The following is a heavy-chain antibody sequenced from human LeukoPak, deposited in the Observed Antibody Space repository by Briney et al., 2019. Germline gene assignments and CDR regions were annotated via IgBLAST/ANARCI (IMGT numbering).Heavy chain of an antibody. J-gene: IGHJ4*02. CDR1: GFTFSSYG. CDR3: ARDVANFYS. Sequence: PGRSLRLSCAASGFTFSSYGMHWVRQAPGKGLEWVAVISYDGSNKYYADSVKGRFTISRDNSKNTLYLQMNSLRAEDTAMYYCARDVANFYSWGQGTLVTVSS. V-gene: IGHV3-30*03. D-gene: IGHD2-21*01. CDR2: ISYDGSNK.